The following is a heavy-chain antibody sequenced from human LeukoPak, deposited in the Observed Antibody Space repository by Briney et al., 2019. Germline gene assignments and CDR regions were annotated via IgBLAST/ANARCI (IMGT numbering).Heavy chain of an antibody. CDR2: INHSGST. CDR3: ARVPPNYYDSSGLFDY. D-gene: IGHD3-22*01. Sequence: SETLSLTCAVYGGSFSGYYWSWIRQPPGKGLEWIGEINHSGSTNYNPSLKSRVSISVDRSKNQFSLKLSSVTAADTAVYYCARVPPNYYDSSGLFDYWGQGTLVTVSS. J-gene: IGHJ4*02. V-gene: IGHV4-34*01. CDR1: GGSFSGYY.